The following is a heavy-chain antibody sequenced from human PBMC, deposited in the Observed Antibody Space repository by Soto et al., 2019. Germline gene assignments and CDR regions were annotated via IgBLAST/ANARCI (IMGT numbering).Heavy chain of an antibody. J-gene: IGHJ3*02. Sequence: QVPLVQSGAEVKKPGASVSVSCKASGYSCTAYDIHWVRQAPGQGLEWMGWINPNTGVTNYAQKFQGRVTVTTATSINLVYMEVYRLRSDDTAVYYCARARWTGTSDDFAIWGQGAMVTVAS. CDR1: GYSCTAYD. CDR3: ARARWTGTSDDFAI. D-gene: IGHD1-7*01. CDR2: INPNTGVT. V-gene: IGHV1-2*02.